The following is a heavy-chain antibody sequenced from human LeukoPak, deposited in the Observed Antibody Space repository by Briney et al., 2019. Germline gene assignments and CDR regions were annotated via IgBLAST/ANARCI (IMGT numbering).Heavy chain of an antibody. D-gene: IGHD3-22*01. CDR3: ARVKGRITMIVVPKGTFDI. CDR1: GGSFSGYY. V-gene: IGHV4-34*01. Sequence: PSETLSLTCAVYGGSFSGYYWSWIRQPPGKGLEWIGEINHSGSTNYNPSLKSRVTISVDTSKNQFSLKLSSVTAADTAVYYCARVKGRITMIVVPKGTFDIWGQGTMVTVSS. CDR2: INHSGST. J-gene: IGHJ3*02.